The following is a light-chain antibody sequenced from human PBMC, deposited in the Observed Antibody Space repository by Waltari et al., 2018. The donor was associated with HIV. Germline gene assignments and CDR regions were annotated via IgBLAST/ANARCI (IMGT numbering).Light chain of an antibody. CDR3: QQYNTYPPMPNT. V-gene: IGKV1-33*01. J-gene: IGKJ2*01. CDR2: DTS. CDR1: RDINTN. Sequence: DIQMPKSPSSRSAYEGNRVTTTCQASRDINTNLIWNNQKPGKAPKLLIYDTSSLQTGFPSSFSGSVSATHFTFPLTGLHPEDIRPYYCQQYNTYPPMPNTFGQGTQLEIK.